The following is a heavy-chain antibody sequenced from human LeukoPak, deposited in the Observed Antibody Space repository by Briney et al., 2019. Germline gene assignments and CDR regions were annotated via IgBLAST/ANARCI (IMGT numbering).Heavy chain of an antibody. Sequence: QPGRSLRLSCAASGFTFSSYAMHWVRQAPGKGLEWVAVISYDGSNKYYADSVKGRFTISRDNSKNTLYLQMNSLRAEDTAVYHCARTYYDFWSGYFDYWGQGTLVTVSS. V-gene: IGHV3-30-3*01. CDR1: GFTFSSYA. CDR3: ARTYYDFWSGYFDY. J-gene: IGHJ4*02. D-gene: IGHD3-3*01. CDR2: ISYDGSNK.